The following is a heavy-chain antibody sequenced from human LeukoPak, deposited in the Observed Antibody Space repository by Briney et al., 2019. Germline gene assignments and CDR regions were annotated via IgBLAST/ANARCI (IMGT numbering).Heavy chain of an antibody. CDR2: MNPNSGNT. D-gene: IGHD6-13*01. V-gene: IGHV1-8*03. J-gene: IGHJ6*03. Sequence: ASVKVSCKASGGTFSSYAINWVRQATGQGLEWMGWMNPNSGNTGYAQKFQGRVTITRNTSISTAYMELSSLRSEDTAVYYCARLKYSNSGDYYYYMDVWGKGTTVTVSS. CDR1: GGTFSSYA. CDR3: ARLKYSNSGDYYYYMDV.